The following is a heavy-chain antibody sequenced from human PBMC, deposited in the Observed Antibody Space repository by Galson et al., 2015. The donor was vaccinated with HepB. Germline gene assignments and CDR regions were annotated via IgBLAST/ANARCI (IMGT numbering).Heavy chain of an antibody. CDR3: AKDLSWDSGWHFYFQH. CDR1: GFTFSTYA. Sequence: LRLSCAVSGFTFSTYAMHWVRLAPGKGLEWVAVISFDGSNKFYVDSVKDRFTISRDNTKNTLYLQMDGLRAEDTAVYYCAKDLSWDSGWHFYFQHWGQGTLVTVSS. V-gene: IGHV3-30*18. J-gene: IGHJ1*01. CDR2: ISFDGSNK. D-gene: IGHD1-26*01.